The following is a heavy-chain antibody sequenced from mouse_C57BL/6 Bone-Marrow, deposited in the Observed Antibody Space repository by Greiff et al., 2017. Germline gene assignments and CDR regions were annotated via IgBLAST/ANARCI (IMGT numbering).Heavy chain of an antibody. J-gene: IGHJ1*03. CDR3: ARRGRRGYFDV. CDR2: ISSGGSYT. CDR1: GFTFSSYG. V-gene: IGHV5-6*02. D-gene: IGHD1-1*01. Sequence: EVKVVESGGDLVKPGGSLKLSCAASGFTFSSYGMSWVRPTPDKRLEWVATISSGGSYTYYPDSVKGRFTISRDNAKNTLYLQMSSLKSEDTAMYYCARRGRRGYFDVWGTGTTVTVSS.